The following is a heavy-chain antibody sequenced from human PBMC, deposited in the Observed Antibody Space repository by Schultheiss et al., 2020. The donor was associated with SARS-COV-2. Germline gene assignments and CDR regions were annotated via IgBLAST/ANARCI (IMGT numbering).Heavy chain of an antibody. D-gene: IGHD2-2*01. Sequence: GSLRLSCAVSGGSFSGYYWSWIRQPPGKGLEWIGEINHSGSTNYNPSLKSRVTISVDTSKNQFSLKLSSVTAADTAVYYCARGTDCSSTSCYWEYNWFDPWGQGTLVTVSS. CDR2: INHSGST. V-gene: IGHV4-34*01. CDR1: GGSFSGYY. J-gene: IGHJ5*02. CDR3: ARGTDCSSTSCYWEYNWFDP.